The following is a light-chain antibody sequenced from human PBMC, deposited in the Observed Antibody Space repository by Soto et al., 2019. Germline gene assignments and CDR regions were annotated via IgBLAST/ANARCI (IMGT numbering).Light chain of an antibody. CDR3: QQYDNLPLT. Sequence: DIQMTQSPSSLSASVGDRVTITCQASQDISNYLNWYQQKPGKAPKLPIYDASNLETGVHSRFSGSESETYFTFTISSLQPEDIATYYCQQYDNLPLTFGGGTKVEIK. CDR1: QDISNY. CDR2: DAS. J-gene: IGKJ4*01. V-gene: IGKV1-33*01.